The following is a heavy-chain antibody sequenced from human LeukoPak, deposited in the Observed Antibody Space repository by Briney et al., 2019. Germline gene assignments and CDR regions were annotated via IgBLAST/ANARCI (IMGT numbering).Heavy chain of an antibody. CDR3: ARDQTYSGSGIYTYFDY. CDR1: GYSISSGYY. CDR2: IYHSGST. J-gene: IGHJ4*02. D-gene: IGHD3-10*01. Sequence: SETLSLTCTVSGYSISSGYYWGWIRQPPGKGLEWIGSIYHSGSTYYNPSLKSRVTISVDTSKDQFSLKLSSVTAADTAVYYCARDQTYSGSGIYTYFDYWGQGIQVTVSS. V-gene: IGHV4-38-2*02.